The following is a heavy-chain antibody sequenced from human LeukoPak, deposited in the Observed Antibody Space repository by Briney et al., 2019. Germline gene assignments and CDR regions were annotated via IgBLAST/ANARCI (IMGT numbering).Heavy chain of an antibody. CDR3: ARSVNNWFDP. CDR2: TFYRSKWYN. Sequence: SQNPPLTCYISGGKVFCDRAAWDWIKQSPSTSPEWLGRTFYRSKWYNDYAVSVKSRITINPDTSKNQFSLQLNSVTPEDTAVYYCARSVNNWFDPWGQGTLVTVSS. J-gene: IGHJ5*02. CDR1: GGKVFCDRAA. V-gene: IGHV6-1*01. D-gene: IGHD2-8*01.